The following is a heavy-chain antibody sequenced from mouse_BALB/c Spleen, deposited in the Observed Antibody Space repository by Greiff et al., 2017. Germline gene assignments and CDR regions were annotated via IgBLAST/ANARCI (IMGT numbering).Heavy chain of an antibody. V-gene: IGHV5-6-4*01. Sequence: EVQGVESGGGLVKPGGSLKLSCAASGFTFSSYTMSWVRQTPEKRLEWVATISSGGSYTYYPDSVKGRFTISRDNAKNTLYLQMSSLKSEDTAMYYCTRDPPLGYDGYYWYFDVWGAGTTVTVSS. D-gene: IGHD2-3*01. J-gene: IGHJ1*01. CDR1: GFTFSSYT. CDR2: ISSGGSYT. CDR3: TRDPPLGYDGYYWYFDV.